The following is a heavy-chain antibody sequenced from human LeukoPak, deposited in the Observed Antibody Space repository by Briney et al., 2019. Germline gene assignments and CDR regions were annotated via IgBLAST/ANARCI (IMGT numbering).Heavy chain of an antibody. CDR2: TSSDGSNK. CDR1: GFTFSIFG. D-gene: IGHD2-2*01. Sequence: SGGSLRLSCVASGFTFSIFGMHWVRQAPGKGLEWVAVTSSDGSNKDYADSVKGRFTIDRDNSKNTLYLQMDSLTTEDTAVYYCAKLEGYCSSTSCYGLDYWGQGTLVTVSS. CDR3: AKLEGYCSSTSCYGLDY. V-gene: IGHV3-30*18. J-gene: IGHJ4*02.